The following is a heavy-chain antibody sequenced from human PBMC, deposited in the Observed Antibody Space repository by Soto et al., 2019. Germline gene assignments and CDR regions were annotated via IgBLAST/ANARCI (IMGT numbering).Heavy chain of an antibody. J-gene: IGHJ6*02. Sequence: ASVKVSCKASGGTFSSYAISWVRQAPGQGLEWMGWISAYNGNTNYAQKLQGRVTMTTDTSTSTAYMELRSLRSDDTAVYYCARDGYSSGWYYYYGMDVWGQGTTVTVSS. D-gene: IGHD6-19*01. CDR3: ARDGYSSGWYYYYGMDV. V-gene: IGHV1-18*01. CDR2: ISAYNGNT. CDR1: GGTFSSYA.